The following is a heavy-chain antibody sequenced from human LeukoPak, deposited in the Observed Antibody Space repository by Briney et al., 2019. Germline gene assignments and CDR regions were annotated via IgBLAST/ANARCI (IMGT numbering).Heavy chain of an antibody. CDR2: IYQSGST. Sequence: PSETLSLTCTVSGYSIRSGYYWGWIRQPPGKGLEWIGCIYQSGSTHYNPSLKSRVTISVDTSKNHFSLKLSSVTAADTAVYYCAIRSYYYGSGSYYKATETWGQGTLVTVSS. CDR1: GYSIRSGYY. CDR3: AIRSYYYGSGSYYKATET. V-gene: IGHV4-38-2*02. J-gene: IGHJ5*02. D-gene: IGHD3-10*01.